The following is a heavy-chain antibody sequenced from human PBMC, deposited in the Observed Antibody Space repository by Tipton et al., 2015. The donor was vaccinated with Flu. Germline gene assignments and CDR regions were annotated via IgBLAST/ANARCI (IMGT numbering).Heavy chain of an antibody. J-gene: IGHJ5*02. CDR2: VSGGGAIT. Sequence: QLVQSGGGLAKPGGSLRLSCAASGFTFSSYTMNWVRQAPGKGLEWVSAVSGGGAITYFADSVKGRFTISRDNSKDILYLRMNSLRADDTAVYSCAKVIPELVAGLDPGLQRTLVTVSS. V-gene: IGHV3-23*04. D-gene: IGHD5-12*01. CDR3: AKVIPELVAGLDP. CDR1: GFTFSSYT.